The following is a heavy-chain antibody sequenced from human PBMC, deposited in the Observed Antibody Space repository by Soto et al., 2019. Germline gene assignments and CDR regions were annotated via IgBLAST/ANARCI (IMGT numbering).Heavy chain of an antibody. Sequence: EVQLLESGGGLVQPGGSLRLSCAASGFTFSSYAMSWVRQAPGKGLEWVSTISGSGGSTYYADSVKGRFTISRDNSKNTLYLHMNRLRAADTALYYCAKVRAGHRGSFEPFDSWGQATLVTVSS. D-gene: IGHD6-19*01. CDR2: ISGSGGST. V-gene: IGHV3-23*01. CDR3: AKVRAGHRGSFEPFDS. CDR1: GFTFSSYA. J-gene: IGHJ4*02.